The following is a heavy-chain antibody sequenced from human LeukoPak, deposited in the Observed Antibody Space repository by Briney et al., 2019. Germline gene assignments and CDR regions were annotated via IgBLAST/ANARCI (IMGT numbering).Heavy chain of an antibody. CDR2: ISNNGGYT. J-gene: IGHJ4*02. V-gene: IGHV3-23*01. CDR3: ARLGLPDY. D-gene: IGHD3-3*02. Sequence: GGSLRLSCAASGFMFSSNWMSWVRQAPGKGLEWVSAISNNGGYTYYADSVQGRFTISRDNSKSTLCLQMNSLRVEDTAVYYCARLGLPDYWGQGTLVTVSS. CDR1: GFMFSSNW.